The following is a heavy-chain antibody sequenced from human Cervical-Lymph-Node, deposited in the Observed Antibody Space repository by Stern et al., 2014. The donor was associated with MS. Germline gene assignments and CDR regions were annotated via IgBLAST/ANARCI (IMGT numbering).Heavy chain of an antibody. CDR2: IKRDGSET. CDR3: TRFLQSGWSDLFDS. D-gene: IGHD6-19*01. CDR1: GSTFSTSW. V-gene: IGHV3-7*01. Sequence: EMQLVESGGGLVQPGGSQRLSCVASGSTFSTSWMSWVRQAPGKGLEWVANIKRDGSETYYLDSVKGRFTISRDNPKSSLYLEMNSLRAEDTAVYYCTRFLQSGWSDLFDSWGRGTLVTVSS. J-gene: IGHJ5*01.